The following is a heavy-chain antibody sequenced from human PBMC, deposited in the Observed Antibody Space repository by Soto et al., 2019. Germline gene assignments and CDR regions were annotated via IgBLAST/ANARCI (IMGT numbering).Heavy chain of an antibody. V-gene: IGHV4-61*01. CDR1: GGSVSSGSYY. J-gene: IGHJ6*02. CDR3: GRRIQGRYQGRYFYGMDV. CDR2: SYYSGST. D-gene: IGHD2-2*01. Sequence: QVQLQESGPGLVKPSETLSLTCTVSGGSVSSGSYYWSWIRQPPGKGLEWIGSSYYSGSTNYNPSLQSRVTISVDTSKNQFSLKLSSLSAAHTAVYACGRRIQGRYQGRYFYGMDVWGQGTTVTVSS.